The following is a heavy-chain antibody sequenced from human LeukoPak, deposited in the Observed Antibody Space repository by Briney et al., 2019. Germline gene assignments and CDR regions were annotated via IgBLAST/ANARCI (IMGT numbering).Heavy chain of an antibody. D-gene: IGHD2-8*02. Sequence: GGSLRLSCAASGFTFSSYGMHWVRQAPGKGLEWVAVIWYDGSNKYYADSVKGRFTISRDNSKNTLYLQMNSLRAEDTAVYYCARHVIVVDSRFDPWGQGTLVTVSS. CDR3: ARHVIVVDSRFDP. CDR2: IWYDGSNK. V-gene: IGHV3-33*01. J-gene: IGHJ5*02. CDR1: GFTFSSYG.